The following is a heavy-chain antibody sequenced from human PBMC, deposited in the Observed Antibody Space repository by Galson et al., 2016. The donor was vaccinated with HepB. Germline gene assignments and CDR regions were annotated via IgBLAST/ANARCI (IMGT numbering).Heavy chain of an antibody. D-gene: IGHD1-26*01. CDR3: TRGAKGIVGAADY. CDR1: GGSISVYY. V-gene: IGHV4-59*01. Sequence: ETLSLTCTVSGGSISVYYWSWIRQPPGKGLEWIGYIHYSGSTNYNPSLESRVTISVDTSQNQFSLKMSSVTAADTAVYYCTRGAKGIVGAADYWGQGTLVTVSS. J-gene: IGHJ4*02. CDR2: IHYSGST.